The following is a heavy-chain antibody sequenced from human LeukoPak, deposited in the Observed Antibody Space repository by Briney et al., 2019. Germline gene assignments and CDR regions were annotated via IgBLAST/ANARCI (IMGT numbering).Heavy chain of an antibody. CDR3: AKDTCSGGNCYFPFDF. CDR1: GFTFSTYA. CDR2: ISASEGTT. Sequence: SGGSLRLSCAASGFTFSTYAMNWVRQPPGKGLEWISGISASEGTTYYADSVKGRFTISRDNSKDTLYLQMNSLRAEDTAVYFCAKDTCSGGNCYFPFDFWGQGTLVTVSS. V-gene: IGHV3-23*01. D-gene: IGHD2-15*01. J-gene: IGHJ4*02.